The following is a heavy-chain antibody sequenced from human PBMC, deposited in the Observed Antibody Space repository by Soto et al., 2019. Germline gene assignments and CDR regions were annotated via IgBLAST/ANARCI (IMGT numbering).Heavy chain of an antibody. CDR1: GGTISSYY. V-gene: IGHV4-59*01. Sequence: QVQLQESGPGLVKPSETLSLTCTVSGGTISSYYWSWIRQPPGKGLECIGYIYYSGSTNYNPSLKRRVTISVDTSTPQFSLKLSSVTAAATAVYYCARRLYDFSATMDVWGQGTTVTVSS. CDR3: ARRLYDFSATMDV. J-gene: IGHJ6*02. D-gene: IGHD5-12*01. CDR2: IYYSGST.